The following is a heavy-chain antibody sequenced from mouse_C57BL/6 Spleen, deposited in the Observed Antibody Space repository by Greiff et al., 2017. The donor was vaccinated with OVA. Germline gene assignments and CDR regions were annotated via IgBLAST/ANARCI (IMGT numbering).Heavy chain of an antibody. J-gene: IGHJ3*01. D-gene: IGHD2-1*01. CDR2: IWSGGST. CDR1: GFSLTSYG. CDR3: ARNSGNYPAWFAY. Sequence: VKLMESGPGLVQPSQSLSITCTVSGFSLTSYGVHWVRQSPGKGLEWLGVIWSGGSTDYNAAFISRLSISKDNSKSQVFFKMNSLQADDTAIYYCARNSGNYPAWFAYWGQGTLVTVSA. V-gene: IGHV2-2*01.